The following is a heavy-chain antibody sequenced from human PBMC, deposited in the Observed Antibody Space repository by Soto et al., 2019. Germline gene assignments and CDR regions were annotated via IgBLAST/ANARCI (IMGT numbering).Heavy chain of an antibody. Sequence: QVQLVQSGAEVKKPGASVKVSCKASGYTFTSYAMHWVRQAPGQRLEWMGWINAGNGNTKYSQKFQGRVTITRDTSASTAYLELSSLRSEDTAVYYCAISSGWYYVSYWGQGTLVTVSS. D-gene: IGHD6-19*01. CDR1: GYTFTSYA. V-gene: IGHV1-3*01. J-gene: IGHJ4*02. CDR2: INAGNGNT. CDR3: AISSGWYYVSY.